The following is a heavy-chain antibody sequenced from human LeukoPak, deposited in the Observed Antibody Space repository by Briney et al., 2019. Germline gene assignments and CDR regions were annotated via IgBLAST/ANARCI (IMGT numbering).Heavy chain of an antibody. CDR1: GGSISSYY. CDR2: IYYSGNT. D-gene: IGHD6-19*01. J-gene: IGHJ5*02. Sequence: SETLSLTCTVSGGSISSYYWSWIRQPPGKGLEWIGYIYYSGNTNYNPSLKSRVTISVDTSKNQFSLKLSSETAADTAVYYCARDSSGWYHWFDPWGQGILVTVSS. CDR3: ARDSSGWYHWFDP. V-gene: IGHV4-59*01.